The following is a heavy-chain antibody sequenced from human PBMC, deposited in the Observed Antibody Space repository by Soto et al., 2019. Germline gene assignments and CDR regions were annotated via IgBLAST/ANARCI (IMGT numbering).Heavy chain of an antibody. Sequence: GGSLRLSCSASGFTFSSYAMHWVRQAPGKGLEYVSAISSNGGSTYYADSVKGRFTISRDNSKNTLYLQMSSLRAEDTAVYYCVKSASPDGYCSSTSCYVRLDYWGQGTLVTVSS. CDR1: GFTFSSYA. V-gene: IGHV3-64D*06. CDR2: ISSNGGST. CDR3: VKSASPDGYCSSTSCYVRLDY. D-gene: IGHD2-2*03. J-gene: IGHJ4*02.